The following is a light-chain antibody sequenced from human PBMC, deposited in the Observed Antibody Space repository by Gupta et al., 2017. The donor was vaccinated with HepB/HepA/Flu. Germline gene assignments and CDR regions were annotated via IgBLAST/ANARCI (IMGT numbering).Light chain of an antibody. J-gene: IGLJ1*01. V-gene: IGLV2-14*01. CDR3: RSFTSSSTYV. CDR2: DVS. Sequence: QSALTQPASVSGSPGQSITISCTGTRSDVGSYNYVSWYQQHPGNAPKLMIDDVSNRPAGVSNRCAGSKAGTTAFITISGLQADDEAYYYCRSFTSSSTYVFGTGTKVTVL. CDR1: RSDVGSYNY.